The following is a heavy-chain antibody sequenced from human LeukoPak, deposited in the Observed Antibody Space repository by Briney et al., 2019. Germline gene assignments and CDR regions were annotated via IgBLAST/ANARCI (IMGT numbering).Heavy chain of an antibody. CDR1: GYSISSGYE. CDR2: IFHSGSA. CDR3: ARHPRWLTPDCTSTSCYENFFYP. Sequence: KPSETLSLTCAVSGYSISSGYEWAGIRPPPGKTRGWIGIIFHSGSAHYNPSLKRRVTISGETSTNHLSLRVSSVTAGDTALYYCARHPRWLTPDCTSTSCYENFFYPWGQGILLTVSS. V-gene: IGHV4-38-2*01. J-gene: IGHJ5*02. D-gene: IGHD2-2*01.